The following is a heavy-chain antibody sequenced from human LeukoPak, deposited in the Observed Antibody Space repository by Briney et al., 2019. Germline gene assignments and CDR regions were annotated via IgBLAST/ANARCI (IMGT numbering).Heavy chain of an antibody. CDR1: GDSISSSSYY. CDR2: IYHSGST. V-gene: IGHV4-39*07. Sequence: SETLSLTCTVSGDSISSSSYYWGWIRQPPGKGLEWIGEIYHSGSTNYNPSLKSRVTISVDKSKNQFSLKLSSVTAADTAVYYCARDYGVALWYWGQGTLVTVSS. D-gene: IGHD4-17*01. J-gene: IGHJ4*02. CDR3: ARDYGVALWY.